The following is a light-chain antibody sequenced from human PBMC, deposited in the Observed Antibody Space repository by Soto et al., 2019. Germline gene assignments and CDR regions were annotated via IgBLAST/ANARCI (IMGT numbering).Light chain of an antibody. J-gene: IGKJ4*01. V-gene: IGKV3-11*01. CDR3: QQRFNWPGLT. CDR1: QSVNTF. Sequence: EIVLTQSPATLSLSPGERATLSCRASQSVNTFLAWYQQKPVQAPRLLISDASNRATGIPARFSGSGSGTDFTLTISSLEPEDFAVYYCQQRFNWPGLTFGGGTKVEIK. CDR2: DAS.